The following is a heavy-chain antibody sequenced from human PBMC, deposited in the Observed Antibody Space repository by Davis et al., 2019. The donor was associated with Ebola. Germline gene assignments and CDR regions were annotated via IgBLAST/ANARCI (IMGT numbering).Heavy chain of an antibody. CDR2: LYRDGRT. V-gene: IGHV3-53*01. CDR1: GFIVSDNY. CDR3: ARHASGDFWYFGL. Sequence: GESLKISCAASGFIVSDNYMSWVRQAPGKGLEWVSVLYRDGRTYYADSVKGRFTISRDNSKNTLYLQMNSLRVEDTAVYYCARHASGDFWYFGLWGRGTLVTVSS. D-gene: IGHD4-17*01. J-gene: IGHJ2*01.